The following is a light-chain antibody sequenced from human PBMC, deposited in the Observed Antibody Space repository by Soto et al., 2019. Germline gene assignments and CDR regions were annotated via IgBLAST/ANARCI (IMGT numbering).Light chain of an antibody. V-gene: IGKV1-5*03. CDR1: QTISSW. CDR2: KAS. CDR3: QHYNSYSEA. Sequence: DIEMTQYPSTLSGSVGDRVTITWGASQTISSWLDWYQQKPGKAPKLLIYKASTLKSGVPSRLSGSGYGTEFTITISSMKNDDFATYYCQHYNSYSEAFGQGTKVDIK. J-gene: IGKJ1*01.